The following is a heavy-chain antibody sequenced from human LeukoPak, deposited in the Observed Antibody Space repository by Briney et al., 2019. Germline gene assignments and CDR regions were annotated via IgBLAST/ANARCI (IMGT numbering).Heavy chain of an antibody. CDR3: ARDRGGSGWYYFDY. J-gene: IGHJ4*02. D-gene: IGHD6-19*01. Sequence: GRSLRLSCAASGFTLSIYAIHWVRQAPGKGLEWVAGISYNGTNEYYPDSLKGRFTISRDNSKNTLYLQMNSLRAEDTALYYCARDRGGSGWYYFDYWGQGTLVTVSS. CDR2: ISYNGTNE. V-gene: IGHV3-30-3*01. CDR1: GFTLSIYA.